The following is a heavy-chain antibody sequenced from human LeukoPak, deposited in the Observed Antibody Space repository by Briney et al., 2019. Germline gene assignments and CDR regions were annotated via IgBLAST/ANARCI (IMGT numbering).Heavy chain of an antibody. J-gene: IGHJ4*02. CDR2: INPSGGSK. CDR1: GYTFTSNY. Sequence: ASVKVSCKASGYTFTSNYMHWVRQAPGQGLEWMGIINPSGGSKSYAQKFQGRVTMTRDTSTSTVYMELSSLRSEDTAVYYCARASLGDLFYSDFWGQGTLVTVSS. D-gene: IGHD3-16*01. V-gene: IGHV1-46*01. CDR3: ARASLGDLFYSDF.